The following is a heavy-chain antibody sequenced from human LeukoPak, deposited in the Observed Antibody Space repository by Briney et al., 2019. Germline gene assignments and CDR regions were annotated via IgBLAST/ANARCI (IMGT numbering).Heavy chain of an antibody. D-gene: IGHD3-3*01. V-gene: IGHV4-30-4*02. CDR1: GGSISSGDYY. CDR3: ARSPNFWSGYLHAFDI. CDR2: IYYSGST. Sequence: SETLSLTCTVSGGSISSGDYYWSWIRQPPGKGLEWIGYIYYSGSTYYNPSLKSRVTISVDTSKNQFSLKLSSVTAADTAVYYCARSPNFWSGYLHAFDIWGQGTMVTVSS. J-gene: IGHJ3*02.